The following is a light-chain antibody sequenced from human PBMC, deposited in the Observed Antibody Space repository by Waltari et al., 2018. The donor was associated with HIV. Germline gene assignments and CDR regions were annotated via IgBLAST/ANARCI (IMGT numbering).Light chain of an antibody. CDR1: ASNIGRNT. J-gene: IGLJ3*02. CDR2: NND. CDR3: ATWDDGLSGWV. Sequence: QSVVTQPPSASGTPGPRVSMSCSGSASNIGRNTVNWYQHLPQTAPKLLIYNNDERPSGVPDRFSASKTGTSASLDISGLQSEDEADYYCATWDDGLSGWVFGGGTKLTVL. V-gene: IGLV1-44*01.